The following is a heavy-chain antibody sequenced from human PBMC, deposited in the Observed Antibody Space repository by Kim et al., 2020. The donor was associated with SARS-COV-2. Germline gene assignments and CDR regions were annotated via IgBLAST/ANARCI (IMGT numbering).Heavy chain of an antibody. V-gene: IGHV4-59*01. J-gene: IGHJ5*01. D-gene: IGHD2-2*01. Sequence: SETLSLTCSVSGGSINSYYWSWIRQPPGKGLEWIGYIHYSGSSIFYSGTTDYNPSLKSRVTISIDTSKNQFSLKMTSVTAADMAVYYCARGGGYCSSTSCELDSWGQESWSPSPQ. CDR1: GGSINSYY. CDR2: IHYSGSSIFYSGTT. CDR3: ARGGGYCSSTSCELDS.